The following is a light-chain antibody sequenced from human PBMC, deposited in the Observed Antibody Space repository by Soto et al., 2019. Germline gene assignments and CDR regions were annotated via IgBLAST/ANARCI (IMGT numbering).Light chain of an antibody. CDR2: DAS. CDR1: QSVSSY. Sequence: EIVLTQSPATLSLSPGERATLSCRASQSVSSYLAWYQQKPGQAPRLLIYDASNRATGIPARFSGSGSGTDFTLTISILEPEDFAFYYCQQRSNWPLMYTFGQGTKLEMK. CDR3: QQRSNWPLMYT. V-gene: IGKV3-11*01. J-gene: IGKJ2*01.